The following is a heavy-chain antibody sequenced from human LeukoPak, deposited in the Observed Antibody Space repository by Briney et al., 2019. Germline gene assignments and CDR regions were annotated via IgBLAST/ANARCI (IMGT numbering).Heavy chain of an antibody. J-gene: IGHJ4*02. CDR2: ISAYNGNT. CDR3: ARITYGDFHPFDY. V-gene: IGHV1-18*01. D-gene: IGHD4-17*01. CDR1: GYTFTRYG. Sequence: ASVKVSCKPSGYTFTRYGISWVRQAPGQGLGGMGWISAYNGNTNYAQKLQRRVTMTTDTSTNTAYMELRSLRSDGTAVYYCARITYGDFHPFDYWGQGTLVTVSS.